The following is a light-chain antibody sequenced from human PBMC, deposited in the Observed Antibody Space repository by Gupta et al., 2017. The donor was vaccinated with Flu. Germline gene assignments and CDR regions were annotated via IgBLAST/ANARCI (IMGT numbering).Light chain of an antibody. CDR2: AGS. CDR1: VKIGSY. CDR3: RQSDDIPYT. Sequence: PSSLSASVGDRVTITCRASVKIGSYLNWYQQKVGKAPKLLMYAGSRVQSGVPSRFIGSGSGTEFTLTLGSLQPDDSATYFCRQSDDIPYTFGQGTNLEIK. J-gene: IGKJ2*01. V-gene: IGKV1-39*01.